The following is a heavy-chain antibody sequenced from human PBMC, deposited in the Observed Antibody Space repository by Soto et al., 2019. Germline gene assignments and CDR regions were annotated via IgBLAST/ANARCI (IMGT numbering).Heavy chain of an antibody. CDR1: GYSFTSYW. CDR2: IDPSDSYT. CDR3: ATRRDGYNSDYYGMDV. Sequence: GESLKISCKGSGYSFTSYWISWVRQMPGKGLEWMGRIDPSDSYTNYSPSFQGHVTISADKSISTAYLQWSSLKASDTAMYYCATRRDGYNSDYYGMDVWGQVTTVTVSS. J-gene: IGHJ6*02. V-gene: IGHV5-10-1*01. D-gene: IGHD5-12*01.